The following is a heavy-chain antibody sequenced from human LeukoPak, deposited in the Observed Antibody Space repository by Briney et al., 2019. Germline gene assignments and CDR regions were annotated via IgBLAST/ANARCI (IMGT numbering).Heavy chain of an antibody. V-gene: IGHV3-23*01. D-gene: IGHD7-27*01. J-gene: IGHJ4*02. CDR3: AKEGGLTGKYFDY. CDR1: AFTFSSYG. Sequence: GGTLRLACAASAFTFSSYGMSWVRQAPGKGLEWVSAISGSGGSTYYADSVKGRFTISRDNSKNTLYLQMNSLRAEDTAVYYCAKEGGLTGKYFDYWGQGTLVTVSS. CDR2: ISGSGGST.